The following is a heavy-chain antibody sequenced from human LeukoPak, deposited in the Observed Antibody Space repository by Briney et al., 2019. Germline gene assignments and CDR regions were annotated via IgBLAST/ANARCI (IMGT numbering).Heavy chain of an antibody. J-gene: IGHJ5*02. D-gene: IGHD3-10*01. CDR2: IFHTGNS. V-gene: IGHV4-30-2*01. CDR3: ARELWSVNAPGSWLDP. Sequence: PSETLSLTCTVSGDSISSGDYSWGWIRQPSGKGREWIGYIFHTGNSYYNPSLRSRVTISVDRSRNQFSLRLTSVTAADTAVYYCARELWSVNAPGSWLDPWGPGTLVAVSS. CDR1: GDSISSGDYS.